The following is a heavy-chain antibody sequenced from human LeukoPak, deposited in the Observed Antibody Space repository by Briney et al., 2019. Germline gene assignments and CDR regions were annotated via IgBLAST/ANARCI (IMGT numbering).Heavy chain of an antibody. Sequence: ASVKVSCKASGYNFTSYYMHWVRQAPGQGLEWMGIIKPSGGSTSYAQKFQGRVTMTRDTSTSTVYMELSSLRSEDTAVYYCARDHHSNIVATIKGQQLVREDYWGQGTLVTVSS. CDR3: ARDHHSNIVATIKGQQLVREDY. J-gene: IGHJ4*02. D-gene: IGHD5-12*01. CDR1: GYNFTSYY. CDR2: IKPSGGST. V-gene: IGHV1-46*03.